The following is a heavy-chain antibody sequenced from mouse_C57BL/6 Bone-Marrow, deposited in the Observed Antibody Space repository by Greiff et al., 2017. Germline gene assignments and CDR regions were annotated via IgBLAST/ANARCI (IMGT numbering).Heavy chain of an antibody. J-gene: IGHJ2*01. CDR3: STFDGNYFDF. CDR1: GFNIKDDY. CDR2: IDPEIGDT. V-gene: IGHV14-4*01. D-gene: IGHD2-3*01. Sequence: VQLQQSGAELVRPGASVKLSCTASGFNIKDDYIHWVKQRPEQGLEWIGWIDPEIGDTEYASKFQGKVTIPSDTSSNTAYLQLSSLTSEDTAVYYCSTFDGNYFDFWGQGTPLTVAS.